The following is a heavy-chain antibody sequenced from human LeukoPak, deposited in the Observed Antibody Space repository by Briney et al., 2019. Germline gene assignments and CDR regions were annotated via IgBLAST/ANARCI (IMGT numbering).Heavy chain of an antibody. V-gene: IGHV4-59*01. CDR2: IYYSGST. D-gene: IGHD1-1*01. J-gene: IGHJ4*02. CDR1: GGSISSYY. Sequence: PSETLSLTCTVSGGSISSYYWSWIRQPPGKGLEWIGYIYYSGSTNYNPSLKSRVTISVDTSKNQFSLKLSSVTAADTAVYYCARLESATDPFDYWGQGTLVTVSS. CDR3: ARLESATDPFDY.